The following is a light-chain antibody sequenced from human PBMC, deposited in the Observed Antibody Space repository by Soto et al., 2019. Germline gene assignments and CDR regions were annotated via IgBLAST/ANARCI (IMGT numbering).Light chain of an antibody. V-gene: IGLV1-47*01. Sequence: QSALTQPPSASGTPGQRVTISCSGSSSNIGSNYVYWYQQLPGTAPKLLIYRNNQRPSGVPDRFSGSKSGTSASLAISGLQSEDEADYYCAAWDDSLNGRYVFGTGTKVTVL. CDR3: AAWDDSLNGRYV. CDR1: SSNIGSNY. CDR2: RNN. J-gene: IGLJ1*01.